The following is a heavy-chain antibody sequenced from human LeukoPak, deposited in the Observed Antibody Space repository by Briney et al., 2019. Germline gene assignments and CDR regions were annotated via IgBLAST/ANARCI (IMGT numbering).Heavy chain of an antibody. CDR1: GGSFSGYY. Sequence: SETLSLTCAVYGGSFSGYYWSWIRQPPGKGLEWIGEINHSGSTNYNPSLKSRVTISVDTSKNQFSLKLSSVTAADTAVYYCARDARSTVTTYWYWGQGTLVTASS. CDR2: INHSGST. V-gene: IGHV4-34*01. CDR3: ARDARSTVTTYWY. J-gene: IGHJ4*02. D-gene: IGHD4-17*01.